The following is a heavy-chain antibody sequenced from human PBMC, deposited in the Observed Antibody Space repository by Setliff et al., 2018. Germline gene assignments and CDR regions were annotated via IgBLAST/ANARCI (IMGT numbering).Heavy chain of an antibody. CDR1: GGSFSGYY. Sequence: PSETLSLTCAVYGGSFSGYYWSWIRQPPGKRLEWIGYNYYSGSTNYNPSLESRVTISVDTSKNQFSLRLNSATAADTAVYYCARLRGAFDYWGQGTLVTVSS. J-gene: IGHJ4*02. CDR2: NYYSGST. V-gene: IGHV4-59*01. D-gene: IGHD3-16*01. CDR3: ARLRGAFDY.